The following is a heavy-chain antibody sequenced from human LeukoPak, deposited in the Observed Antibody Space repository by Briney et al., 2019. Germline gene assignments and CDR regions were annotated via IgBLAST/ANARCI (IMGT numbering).Heavy chain of an antibody. CDR2: ISYDGSNK. CDR1: GFTFSSYS. CDR3: AKAGGYYDILTGQFDI. Sequence: GRSLRLSCAASGFTFSSYSMYWVRQAPGKGLEWVAVISYDGSNKYYADSVKGRFTISRDNSKNTLYLQMNSLRAEDTAVYYCAKAGGYYDILTGQFDIWGQGTMVTVSS. J-gene: IGHJ3*02. V-gene: IGHV3-30*18. D-gene: IGHD3-9*01.